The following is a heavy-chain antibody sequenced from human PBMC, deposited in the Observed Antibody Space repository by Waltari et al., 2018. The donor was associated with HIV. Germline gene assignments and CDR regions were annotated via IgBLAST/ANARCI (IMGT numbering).Heavy chain of an antibody. J-gene: IGHJ4*02. Sequence: EVQLLESGGGLVQPGGSLRLSCAASGFTFSSYAMSWVRQAPGKGLEWVSGIIGSGGSTYYADSVKGRFTISRDNSKNTLYLQMNSLRAEDTAVYYCAIRILTTSGAGFDYWGQGTLVTVSS. D-gene: IGHD4-4*01. V-gene: IGHV3-23*01. CDR3: AIRILTTSGAGFDY. CDR2: IIGSGGST. CDR1: GFTFSSYA.